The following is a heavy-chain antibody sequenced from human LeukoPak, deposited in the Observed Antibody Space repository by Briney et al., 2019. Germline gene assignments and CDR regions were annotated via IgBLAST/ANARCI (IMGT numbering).Heavy chain of an antibody. J-gene: IGHJ4*02. CDR1: GGSFSGYY. Sequence: SETLSLTCAVYGGSFSGYYWSWIRQPPGKGLEWIGEINHSGSTNYNPSLKSRVTISVDTSKNQFSLRLSSVTAADTAVYFCARAGPRRDGYNGDYWGQGTLVTVSS. V-gene: IGHV4-34*01. CDR3: ARAGPRRDGYNGDY. CDR2: INHSGST. D-gene: IGHD5-24*01.